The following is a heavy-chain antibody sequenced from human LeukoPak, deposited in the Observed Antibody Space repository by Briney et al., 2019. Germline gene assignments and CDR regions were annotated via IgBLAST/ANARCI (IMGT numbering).Heavy chain of an antibody. CDR2: IRSKAYGGTT. CDR1: GFTFGDYA. Sequence: PGGSLRLSCTASGFTFGDYAMSWFRQAPGKGLEWVGFIRSKAYGGTTEYAASVKGRFTISRDDSKSIAYLQMNSLKTEDTAVYYCTRAPSIAARPLKFDYWGQGTLVTVSS. D-gene: IGHD6-6*01. CDR3: TRAPSIAARPLKFDY. V-gene: IGHV3-49*03. J-gene: IGHJ4*02.